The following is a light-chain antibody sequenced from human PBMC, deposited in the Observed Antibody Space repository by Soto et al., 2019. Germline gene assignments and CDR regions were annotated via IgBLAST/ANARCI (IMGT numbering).Light chain of an antibody. CDR2: AAS. CDR1: QSISSY. CDR3: QQSYSTPPT. V-gene: IGKV1-39*01. Sequence: IEMTQSPSSLSASVGDRVTITCRASQSISSYLNWYQQKPWKAPKLLIYAASSLQSGVPSRFSGSGSGTDFTLTISSLQPEDFATDYCQQSYSTPPTFGQGTKVDIK. J-gene: IGKJ1*01.